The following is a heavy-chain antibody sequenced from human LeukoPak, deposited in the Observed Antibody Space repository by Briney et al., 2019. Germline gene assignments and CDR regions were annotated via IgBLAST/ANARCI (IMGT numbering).Heavy chain of an antibody. CDR3: ARHVRADYYDSSGYSDY. CDR1: GYSFTSYW. Sequence: GESLKISCKGSGYSFTSYWIGWVRQMPGKGLEWMGIIYPGDSDTRYSPSFQGQVTISADKSISTAYLQWSGLKASDTAMYYCARHVRADYYDSSGYSDYWGQGTLVTVSS. V-gene: IGHV5-51*01. CDR2: IYPGDSDT. J-gene: IGHJ4*02. D-gene: IGHD3-22*01.